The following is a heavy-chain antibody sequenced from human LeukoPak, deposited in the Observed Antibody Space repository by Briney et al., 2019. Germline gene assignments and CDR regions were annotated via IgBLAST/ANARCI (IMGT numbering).Heavy chain of an antibody. J-gene: IGHJ5*01. CDR3: ARELSGDVIDS. CDR1: GFTFRKHW. CDR2: IKEEGSEE. V-gene: IGHV3-7*01. D-gene: IGHD5-24*01. Sequence: PGGSLRLSCVGSGFTFRKHWMTWVRQAPGKGLEWVANIKEEGSEENYVDSVKGRFTIYRDNAKKSVYLRMNSLRAEDTAVYYCARELSGDVIDSWGQGTLVTVSP.